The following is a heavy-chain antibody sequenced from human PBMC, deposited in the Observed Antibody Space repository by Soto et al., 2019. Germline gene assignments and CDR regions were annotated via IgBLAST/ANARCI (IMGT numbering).Heavy chain of an antibody. D-gene: IGHD3-10*01. CDR2: IWYDGSNK. CDR3: ARDPGDIGEYFQH. J-gene: IGHJ1*01. V-gene: IGHV3-33*01. CDR1: GFTFSSYG. Sequence: GGSLRLSCAASGFTFSSYGMHWVRQAPGKGLEWVAVIWYDGSNKYYADSVKGRFTISRDNSKNTLYLQMNSLRAEDTAVYYCARDPGDIGEYFQHWGQGTLVTVSS.